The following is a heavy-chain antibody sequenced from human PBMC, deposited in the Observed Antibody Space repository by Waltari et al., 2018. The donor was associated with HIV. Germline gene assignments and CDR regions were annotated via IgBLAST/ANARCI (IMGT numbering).Heavy chain of an antibody. J-gene: IGHJ4*02. CDR3: ARGSGSYYKSPRYFDY. CDR1: GGSFSGYY. V-gene: IGHV4-34*01. D-gene: IGHD3-10*01. CDR2: INHSGRT. Sequence: QVQLQQWGAGLLKPSETLSLTCAVYGGSFSGYYWSWIRQPPGKGLEWIGEINHSGRTNYNPALKSRVTISVDTSKNQFSLKLISVTAADTAVYYCARGSGSYYKSPRYFDYWGQGTLVTVSS.